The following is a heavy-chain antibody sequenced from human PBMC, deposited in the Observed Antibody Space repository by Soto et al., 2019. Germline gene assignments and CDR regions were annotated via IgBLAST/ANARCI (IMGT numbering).Heavy chain of an antibody. CDR3: AREGEYRSGSYSQDDAFDI. J-gene: IGHJ3*02. CDR2: ISAYNGNT. V-gene: IGHV1-18*01. D-gene: IGHD1-26*01. CDR1: GYTFTSYG. Sequence: ASVKVSCKASGYTFTSYGISWVRQAPGQGLEWMGWISAYNGNTNYAQKLQGRVTMTTDTSTSTAYMELRSLRSDDTAVYYCAREGEYRSGSYSQDDAFDIWGQGTMVTV.